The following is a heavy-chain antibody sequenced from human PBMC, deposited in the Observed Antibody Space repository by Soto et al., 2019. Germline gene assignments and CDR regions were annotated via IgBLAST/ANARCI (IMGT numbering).Heavy chain of an antibody. V-gene: IGHV1-18*01. J-gene: IGHJ4*02. CDR2: ISAYNGKT. D-gene: IGHD3-22*01. CDR3: ARRPRDRAPDF. CDR1: RYTFNSYG. Sequence: QVPLVQSGAEVKKPGASVKVSCEASRYTFNSYGITWVRQAPGQGLEWIGWISAYNGKTNYAQNLQGRVTMTTDTSTSTAHMELRSLIFDDTAVYFCARRPRDRAPDFWGQGTLVTVSS.